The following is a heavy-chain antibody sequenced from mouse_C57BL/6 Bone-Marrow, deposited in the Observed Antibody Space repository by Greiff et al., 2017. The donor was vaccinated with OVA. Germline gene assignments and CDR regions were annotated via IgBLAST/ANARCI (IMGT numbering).Heavy chain of an antibody. D-gene: IGHD1-1*01. J-gene: IGHJ2*01. CDR1: GYSITSGYD. Sequence: EVQLQQSGPGMVKPSQSLSLTCTVTGYSITSGYDWHWIRHFPGNKLEWMGYISYSGSTNYNPSLISRISITHDTSKNHFFLKLNSVTTEDTATYYCARELRFYYFDYWGQGTTLTVSS. V-gene: IGHV3-1*01. CDR2: ISYSGST. CDR3: ARELRFYYFDY.